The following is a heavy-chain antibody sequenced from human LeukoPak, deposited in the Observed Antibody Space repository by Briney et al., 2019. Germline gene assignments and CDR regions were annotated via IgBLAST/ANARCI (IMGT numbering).Heavy chain of an antibody. Sequence: GESLKISCKGSGYSFTSYWIGWVRRMPAKGLEWMGIIYPGDSDTRYSSSFQGQVTISADKSISTAYLQWSRLKASDTAMYYCARRGRGYGPPVSSFDYWGQGTLVTVSS. J-gene: IGHJ4*02. V-gene: IGHV5-51*01. D-gene: IGHD5-18*01. CDR1: GYSFTSYW. CDR2: IYPGDSDT. CDR3: ARRGRGYGPPVSSFDY.